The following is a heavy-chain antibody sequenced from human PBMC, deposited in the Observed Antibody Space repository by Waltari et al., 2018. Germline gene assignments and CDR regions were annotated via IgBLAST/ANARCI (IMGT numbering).Heavy chain of an antibody. D-gene: IGHD3-16*01. J-gene: IGHJ5*02. CDR1: GFDVSRNY. CDR2: LYSDGRT. V-gene: IGHV3-53*04. CDR3: ARGFTLILGP. Sequence: EMQLVESEGGLVQPGGSLTLSCTASGFDVSRNYMSWVRQAPGKGPEWVSVLYSDGRTLYADSVKGRFTISRHDSKNTLYLQLNSLTPDDTAVYYCARGFTLILGPWGQGALVTVSS.